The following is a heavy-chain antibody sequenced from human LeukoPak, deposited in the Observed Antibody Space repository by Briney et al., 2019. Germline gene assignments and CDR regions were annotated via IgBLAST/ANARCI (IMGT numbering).Heavy chain of an antibody. D-gene: IGHD6-19*01. V-gene: IGHV3-30*18. CDR2: ISYDGSNK. Sequence: GGSLRLSCAASGFTFSSYGMHWVRQAPGKGLEWVAVISYDGSNKYYADSVKGRFTISRDNSKNTLYLQMNSLRAEDTAVYYCAKGQVPVAAWDDEDVPYYYYGMDVWGQGTTVTVSS. J-gene: IGHJ6*02. CDR3: AKGQVPVAAWDDEDVPYYYYGMDV. CDR1: GFTFSSYG.